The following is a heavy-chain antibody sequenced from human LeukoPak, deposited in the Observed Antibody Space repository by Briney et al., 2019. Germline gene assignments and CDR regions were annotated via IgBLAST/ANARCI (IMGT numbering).Heavy chain of an antibody. CDR2: INPNSGDT. J-gene: IGHJ4*02. V-gene: IGHV1-2*02. Sequence: ASVKVSCKASGYTFSGDYMHWVRQAPGQGLEWMGWINPNSGDTNYAQKFQGRVTMTRGTSISTAYMELNRLRSDDTAVYYCARDGIAARPLGCWGQGTLVTVSS. CDR1: GYTFSGDY. CDR3: ARDGIAARPLGC. D-gene: IGHD6-6*01.